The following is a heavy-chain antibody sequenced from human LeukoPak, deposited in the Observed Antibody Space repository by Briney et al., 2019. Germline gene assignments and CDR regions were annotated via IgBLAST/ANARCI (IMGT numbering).Heavy chain of an antibody. CDR2: ISYNGDNK. CDR1: GVSFSGFA. J-gene: IGHJ4*02. Sequence: GRSLTLSCAPSGVSFSGFAMNWVRQAPGKGPKWVAVISYNGDNKYYADSVKGRFIISRDNSKNTLFLQLNSLRPEDTAVYYCATLYDFPSDFWGQGTLVTVSS. CDR3: ATLYDFPSDF. D-gene: IGHD3-3*01. V-gene: IGHV3-30-3*01.